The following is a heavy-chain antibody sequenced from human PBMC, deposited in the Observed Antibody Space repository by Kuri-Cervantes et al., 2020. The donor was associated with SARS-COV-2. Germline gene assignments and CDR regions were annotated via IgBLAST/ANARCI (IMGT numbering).Heavy chain of an antibody. D-gene: IGHD6-13*01. V-gene: IGHV3-33*01. CDR2: IWYDGSNK. J-gene: IGHJ6*02. CDR3: ARDGGATAGTYYYYGMDV. CDR1: GFTFSSYG. Sequence: GESLKISCAASGFTFSSYGMHWVRQAPGKGLEWVAVIWYDGSNKYYADSVKGRFTISRDSSKNTLYLQMNSLRAEDTAVYYCARDGGATAGTYYYYGMDVWGQGTTDTVSS.